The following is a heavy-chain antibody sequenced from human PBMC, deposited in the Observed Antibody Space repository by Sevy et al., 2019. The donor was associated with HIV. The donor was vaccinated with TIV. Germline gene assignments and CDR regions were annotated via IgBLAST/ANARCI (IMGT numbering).Heavy chain of an antibody. D-gene: IGHD4-17*01. CDR3: ARGVTTWALKNFDY. CDR1: GGSLRSAGDY. J-gene: IGHJ4*02. V-gene: IGHV4-31*03. Sequence: SETLSLTCSVSGGSLRSAGDYWSWIRQPPGKGLDWIGYIYSNGNPYYNPSLRSRVTLSIDTSQNQFSLHLSSVTAADSAIYFCARGVTTWALKNFDYWGQGTLVTVSS. CDR2: IYSNGNP.